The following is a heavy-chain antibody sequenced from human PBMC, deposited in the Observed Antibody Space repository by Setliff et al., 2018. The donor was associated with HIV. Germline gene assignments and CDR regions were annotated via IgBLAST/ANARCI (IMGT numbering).Heavy chain of an antibody. CDR2: IHHGGAT. D-gene: IGHD2-15*01. J-gene: IGHJ4*02. V-gene: IGHV4-34*01. CDR1: GGSLTGYY. CDR3: ARHGGRYFDF. Sequence: PSETLSLTCAVYGGSLTGYYWSWIRQPPGMGLEWIGEIHHGGATKYNPSVKSRVTISVGTSKNQFSLQLSSVTAADTAVYFCARHGGRYFDFWGPGTLVTVSS.